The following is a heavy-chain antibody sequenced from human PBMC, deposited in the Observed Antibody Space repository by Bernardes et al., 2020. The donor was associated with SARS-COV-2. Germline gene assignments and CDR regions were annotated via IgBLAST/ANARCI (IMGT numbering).Heavy chain of an antibody. V-gene: IGHV4-59*08. J-gene: IGHJ5*02. D-gene: IGHD6-13*01. CDR3: ARRIAKFDR. Sequence: SETLSLTCTVSGDSLNNNYWTWIRQPPGRGLEWIGSIYYSGSANYNPSLRSRVTISVDTSKNQFSLKLISVTAADTAVYYCARRIAKFDRWGQGALVTVSS. CDR1: GDSLNNNY. CDR2: IYYSGSA.